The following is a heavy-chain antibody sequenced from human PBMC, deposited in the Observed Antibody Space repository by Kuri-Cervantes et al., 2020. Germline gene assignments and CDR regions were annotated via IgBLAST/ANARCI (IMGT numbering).Heavy chain of an antibody. CDR1: GFTFSGYA. V-gene: IGHV3-30-3*01. Sequence: GESLKISCAASGFTFSGYAMHWVRQAPGKGLEWVAVISYDGSNKYYADSVKGRFTISRDNSKNTLYLQMNSLRAEDTAVYYCARDHMVRDNWFDPWGQGTLVTVSS. D-gene: IGHD3-10*01. J-gene: IGHJ5*02. CDR3: ARDHMVRDNWFDP. CDR2: ISYDGSNK.